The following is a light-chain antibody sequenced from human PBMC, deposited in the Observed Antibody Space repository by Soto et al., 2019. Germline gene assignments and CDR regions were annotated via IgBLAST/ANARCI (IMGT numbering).Light chain of an antibody. CDR3: QHYTLYSAP. CDR1: QDIYTY. J-gene: IGKJ5*01. Sequence: RLTQSPSSLSASVGDTVTISCRASQDIYTYLAWYQQKPGKAPTLLIFDASSLHHGVPPRFAGSVSGSEFTLTINRLQADDFATYYCQHYTLYSAPFGQGTRV. CDR2: DAS. V-gene: IGKV1-5*01.